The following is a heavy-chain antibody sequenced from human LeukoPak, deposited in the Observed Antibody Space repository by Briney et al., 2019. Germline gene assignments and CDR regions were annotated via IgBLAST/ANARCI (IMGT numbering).Heavy chain of an antibody. CDR1: GFTFSSYW. J-gene: IGHJ4*02. D-gene: IGHD4-17*01. CDR2: INSDGSST. V-gene: IGHV3-74*01. CDR3: AKDLYGDNIYYFDY. Sequence: PGGSLRLSSAASGFTFSSYWMHWVRQAPGKGLVWVSRINSDGSSTYYADSVKGRFTISRDNSKNTLYLQMNSLRVEDTAFYYCAKDLYGDNIYYFDYWGQGSLVTVSS.